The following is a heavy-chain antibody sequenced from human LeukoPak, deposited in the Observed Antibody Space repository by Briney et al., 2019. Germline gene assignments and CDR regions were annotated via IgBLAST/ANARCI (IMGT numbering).Heavy chain of an antibody. CDR1: GFTFSSYW. CDR3: ARGYSYGYRIDY. D-gene: IGHD5-18*01. CDR2: INSDGSST. V-gene: IGHV3-74*01. Sequence: PGGSLRLSCAASGFTFSSYWMHWVRQAPGKGLVWVSRINSDGSSTSYADFAKGRFTISRDNAKNTLYLQMNSLRAEDRAVYYCARGYSYGYRIDYWGQGTLVTVSS. J-gene: IGHJ4*02.